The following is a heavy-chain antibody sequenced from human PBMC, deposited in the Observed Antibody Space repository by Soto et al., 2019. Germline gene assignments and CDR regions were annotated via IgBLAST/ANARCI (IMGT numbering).Heavy chain of an antibody. D-gene: IGHD4-4*01. Sequence: ASVKVSCKASGYIFTSYGISWVRQAPGQGPEWMGWISGNGGNLNFAQELQARVTMTTDSSTTTAYLELRSRRSDDTAVYHCVGVRSNCAYDAFDVCGQRTMFAASS. V-gene: IGHV1-18*04. J-gene: IGHJ3*01. CDR1: GYIFTSYG. CDR2: ISGNGGNL. CDR3: VGVRSNCAYDAFDV.